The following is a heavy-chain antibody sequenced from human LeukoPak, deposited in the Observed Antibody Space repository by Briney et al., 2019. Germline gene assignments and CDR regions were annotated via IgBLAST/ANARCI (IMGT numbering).Heavy chain of an antibody. V-gene: IGHV3-23*01. CDR2: ISRSGSTK. D-gene: IGHD3-10*01. CDR1: GFTFSRYD. CDR3: ARAKPKNMVRGLIMRRESRYYFDY. Sequence: PGGSLRLSCAASGFTFSRYDMSWIRQAPGKGLEWVSSISRSGSTKYYADSVKGRFTISRDNSKNTLYLQMNSLRAEDTAVYYCARAKPKNMVRGLIMRRESRYYFDYWGQGTLVTVSS. J-gene: IGHJ4*02.